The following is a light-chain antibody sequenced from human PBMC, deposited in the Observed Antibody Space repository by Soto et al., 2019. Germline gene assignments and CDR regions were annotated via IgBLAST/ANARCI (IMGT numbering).Light chain of an antibody. J-gene: IGKJ1*01. CDR1: QSISRN. Sequence: EIVMTHAPSTLSLSPVEGVTLSCRASQSISRNLAWYQQKPGQAPRLLIYGTSTRATGIPARFSGSGSGTEFTLTISSLQPDDFATYYCQHYNSYSEAFGQGTKVDIK. CDR3: QHYNSYSEA. V-gene: IGKV3-15*01. CDR2: GTS.